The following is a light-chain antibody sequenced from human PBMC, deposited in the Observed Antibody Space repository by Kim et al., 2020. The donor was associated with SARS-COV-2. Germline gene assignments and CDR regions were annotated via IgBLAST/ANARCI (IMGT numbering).Light chain of an antibody. CDR3: CSYAGSPYV. CDR1: SSDVGGYNY. V-gene: IGLV2-11*01. Sequence: LTQPRSVSGSPGQSVTISCTRTSSDVGGYNYVTWYQQHPAKALKLMIYDVSKRLSGVPHRFSGSKSGNTASLTISGLQAEDEADYYCCSYAGSPYV. J-gene: IGLJ1*01. CDR2: DVS.